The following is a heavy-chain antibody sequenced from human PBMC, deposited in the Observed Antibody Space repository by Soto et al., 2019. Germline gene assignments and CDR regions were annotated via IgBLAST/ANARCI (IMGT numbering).Heavy chain of an antibody. Sequence: EEQLVESGGGLVQPGGSLRLSCAASGFSFRDYWMTWVRQAPGKGLDWVANIKQDGSEKYYLDSLKGRFTISRDNAKNSVYLLMISLRAEYTAVYYCARGKDGRRAGTYYFDMDVWGKGTTVTVSS. D-gene: IGHD1-1*01. J-gene: IGHJ6*03. CDR2: IKQDGSEK. CDR1: GFSFRDYW. V-gene: IGHV3-7*01. CDR3: ARGKDGRRAGTYYFDMDV.